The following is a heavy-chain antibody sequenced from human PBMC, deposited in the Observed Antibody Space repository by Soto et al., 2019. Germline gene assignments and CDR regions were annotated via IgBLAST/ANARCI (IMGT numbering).Heavy chain of an antibody. V-gene: IGHV4-4*07. D-gene: IGHD6-19*01. Sequence: SETLSLTCTVSGGSISSYYWSWIRQPAGKGLEWIGRIYTSGSTNYNPSLKSRVTMSVDTSKNQFSLKLSSVTAADTAVYYCARDGQTSGWFRVHPWGKGTLVTVS. CDR3: ARDGQTSGWFRVHP. CDR1: GGSISSYY. CDR2: IYTSGST. J-gene: IGHJ5*02.